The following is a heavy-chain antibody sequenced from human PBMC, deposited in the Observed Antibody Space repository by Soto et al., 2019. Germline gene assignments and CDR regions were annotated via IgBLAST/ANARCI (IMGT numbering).Heavy chain of an antibody. CDR1: GFTFSRSA. J-gene: IGHJ4*02. Sequence: SVKVSCKASGFTFSRSAVQWVRQARRQRLEWIGWIVVGSGNTNYAQKFQERVTITRDMSTSTAYMELSSLRSEDAAVYYCEAHSGSDSGSYQFDYWGQGTLVTVYS. CDR3: EAHSGSDSGSYQFDY. D-gene: IGHD1-26*01. V-gene: IGHV1-58*01. CDR2: IVVGSGNT.